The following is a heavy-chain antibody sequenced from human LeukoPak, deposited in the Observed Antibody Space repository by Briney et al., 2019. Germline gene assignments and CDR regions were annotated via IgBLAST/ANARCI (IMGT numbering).Heavy chain of an antibody. D-gene: IGHD2-15*01. V-gene: IGHV1-8*01. CDR3: ARGQAKYCSGGKCYSFHWFDP. CDR1: GYTFSSYD. Sequence: ASVKVSCKASGYTFSSYDINWVRQATGQGPEWLGWMNPKSGNTGYAQTFQGRVTITGNTSISTAYMELSSLRSEDTAVYYCARGQAKYCSGGKCYSFHWFDPWGQGTLVTVPS. J-gene: IGHJ5*02. CDR2: MNPKSGNT.